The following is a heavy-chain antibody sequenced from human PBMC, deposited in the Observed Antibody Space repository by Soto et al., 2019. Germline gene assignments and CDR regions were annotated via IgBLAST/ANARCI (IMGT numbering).Heavy chain of an antibody. D-gene: IGHD3-10*01. CDR1: GFPLGDRP. Sequence: EVQLVESGEGLVKPGGPRGLPCEAPGFPLGDRPMHWVRQAPGKGLVWVSGIDNAGTDSTYADSVKGRFTSSRDNAKNMLYLQMNSLRVEDTAVYYCARGWFGPDVWGKGTTVTVSS. CDR2: IDNAGTDS. J-gene: IGHJ6*04. V-gene: IGHV3-74*01. CDR3: ARGWFGPDV.